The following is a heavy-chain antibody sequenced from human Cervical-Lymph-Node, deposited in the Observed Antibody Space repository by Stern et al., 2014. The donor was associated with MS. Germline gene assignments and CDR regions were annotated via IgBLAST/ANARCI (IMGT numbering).Heavy chain of an antibody. CDR1: GGTFSSIE. Sequence: QVQLVQSGAEVKQPGSSMKVSCKASGGTFSSIEISWVRQAPGQGLEWLGGISPLLGTTNYAQQVQGRSTIVADESTNTVNMELSRLRSEDTAVYYCVRDQGGIAASWGQGTLVTVSS. CDR3: VRDQGGIAAS. D-gene: IGHD6-13*01. V-gene: IGHV1-69*01. J-gene: IGHJ4*02. CDR2: ISPLLGTT.